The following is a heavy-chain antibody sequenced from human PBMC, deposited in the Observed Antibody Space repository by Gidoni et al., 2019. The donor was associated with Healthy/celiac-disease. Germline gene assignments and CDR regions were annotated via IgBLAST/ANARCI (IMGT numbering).Heavy chain of an antibody. CDR2: IWYEGSNK. D-gene: IGHD2-21*02. CDR1: GFTFSSYG. V-gene: IGHV3-33*01. J-gene: IGHJ4*02. CDR3: ARDGVAYCGGDCYHFDY. Sequence: QVQLVESGGGVVQPGRSLRLSCAASGFTFSSYGKHWVRQAPVKGLERVAVIWYEGSNKYYADSVKGRFTISRDNSKNTLYLQMNSLRAEDTAVYYCARDGVAYCGGDCYHFDYWGQGTLVTVSS.